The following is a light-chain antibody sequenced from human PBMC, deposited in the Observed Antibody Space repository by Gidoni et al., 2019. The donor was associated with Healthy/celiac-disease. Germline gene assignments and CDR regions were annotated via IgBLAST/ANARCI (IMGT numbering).Light chain of an antibody. CDR2: WAS. CDR1: QSVLYSSNNKNY. Sequence: DIVMTQSPDSLAVSLGERATINCKSSQSVLYSSNNKNYLAWYQQKPGQPPKLLIYWASTRDSGVPDRFSGSGSGTDFTRTISSLQAEDGAVYYCQQYYSTPLTFGPXTKVDIK. J-gene: IGKJ3*01. CDR3: QQYYSTPLT. V-gene: IGKV4-1*01.